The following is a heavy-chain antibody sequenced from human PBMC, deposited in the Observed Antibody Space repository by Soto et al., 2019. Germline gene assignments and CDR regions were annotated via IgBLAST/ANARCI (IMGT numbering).Heavy chain of an antibody. J-gene: IGHJ6*02. CDR1: VGTFSSQS. CDR2: IIPIFGPA. Sequence: GASVEVSCKSSVGTFSSQSINWVRQAPGQGLEWMGGIIPIFGPANFAKKFQGRVTITADESTTTAYMELSTLTSEDTAVYYCATGSFTSTGGRIGYHYNAMDVWGQGTTVTVSS. D-gene: IGHD1-1*01. CDR3: ATGSFTSTGGRIGYHYNAMDV. V-gene: IGHV1-69*13.